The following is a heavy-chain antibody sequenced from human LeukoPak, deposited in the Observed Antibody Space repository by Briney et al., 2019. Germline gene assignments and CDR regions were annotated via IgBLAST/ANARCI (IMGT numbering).Heavy chain of an antibody. Sequence: PGGSLTLSCVASGFTFSSYAMHWVRQAPGKGLEWVAVISYDGSNKYYADSVKGRFTISRDNSKNTLYLQMNSLRAEDTAVYYCARGRNLEWFDYWGQGTLVTVSS. CDR1: GFTFSSYA. V-gene: IGHV3-30-3*01. D-gene: IGHD3-3*01. CDR2: ISYDGSNK. J-gene: IGHJ5*01. CDR3: ARGRNLEWFDY.